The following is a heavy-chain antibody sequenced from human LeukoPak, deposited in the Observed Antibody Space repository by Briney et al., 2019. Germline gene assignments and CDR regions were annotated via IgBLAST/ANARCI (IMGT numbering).Heavy chain of an antibody. CDR1: GFTFSSYG. J-gene: IGHJ4*02. V-gene: IGHV3-30*18. Sequence: RGALRLSCAASGFTFSSYGMRWGRQAPGKGLEWVGVISYDGSNKYYADSVKGRFTISRDKSKNTLYLQMNSLRAEDTAVYYCAKDRSGWLHRGSYYFDYWGQGTLVTVSS. CDR3: AKDRSGWLHRGSYYFDY. CDR2: ISYDGSNK. D-gene: IGHD6-19*01.